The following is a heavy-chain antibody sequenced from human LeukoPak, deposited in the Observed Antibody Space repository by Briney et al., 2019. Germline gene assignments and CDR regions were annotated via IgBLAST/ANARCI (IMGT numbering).Heavy chain of an antibody. CDR2: INKDGSEK. D-gene: IGHD2-15*01. CDR3: ARPSCSSGGCYSDWYFDL. CDR1: GFTFSSYS. Sequence: QAGGSLRLSCAASGFTFSSYSMNWVRQAPGKGLEWVAKINKDGSEKDYVDSVKGRFIISRDNAKHSFYLQMNSLRAEDTAVYYCARPSCSSGGCYSDWYFDLWGRGTLVTVSS. J-gene: IGHJ2*01. V-gene: IGHV3-7*03.